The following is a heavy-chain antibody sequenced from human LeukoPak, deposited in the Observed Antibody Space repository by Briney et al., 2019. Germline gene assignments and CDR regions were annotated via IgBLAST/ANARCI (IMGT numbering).Heavy chain of an antibody. CDR3: ARGGYYGSGNDFRFDP. CDR2: IFYSGST. D-gene: IGHD3-10*01. J-gene: IGHJ5*02. V-gene: IGHV4-59*01. Sequence: SETLSLTCAVSGGSISRYYWNWIRQPPGKGLEWIGYIFYSGSTSYNPSLKSRVTISVETSKNQFSLKLKSVTAADTAVYYCARGGYYGSGNDFRFDPWGQGTLVTVSS. CDR1: GGSISRYY.